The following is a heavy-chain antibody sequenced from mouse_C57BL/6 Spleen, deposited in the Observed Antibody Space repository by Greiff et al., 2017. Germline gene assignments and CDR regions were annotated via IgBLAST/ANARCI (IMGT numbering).Heavy chain of an antibody. Sequence: QVQLQQPGAELVKPGASVKMSCKASGYTFTSYWITWVKQRPGQGLEWIGDIYPGSGSTNYNEKFKSKATLTVDTTSSTAYLQLSSLTSEDSAVYYCARSEYYDDGAYWGQGTLVTVSA. CDR1: GYTFTSYW. V-gene: IGHV1-55*01. J-gene: IGHJ3*01. CDR2: IYPGSGST. D-gene: IGHD2-4*01. CDR3: ARSEYYDDGAY.